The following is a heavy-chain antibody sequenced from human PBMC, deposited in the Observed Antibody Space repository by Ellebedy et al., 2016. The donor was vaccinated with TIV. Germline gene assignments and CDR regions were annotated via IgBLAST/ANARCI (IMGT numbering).Heavy chain of an antibody. J-gene: IGHJ4*02. Sequence: PGGSLRLSCVASGFTFSTYHMNWVRQAPGKGLEWVSFISSDGNTIYYADSVKGRFTISRDNAMNSLYLQMNSLTDDDTAVYYCARRDPFDYWGQGVLVTVSS. CDR2: ISSDGNTI. CDR3: ARRDPFDY. V-gene: IGHV3-48*02. CDR1: GFTFSTYH.